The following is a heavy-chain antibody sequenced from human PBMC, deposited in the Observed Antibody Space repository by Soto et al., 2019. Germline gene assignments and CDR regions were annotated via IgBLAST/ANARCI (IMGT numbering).Heavy chain of an antibody. CDR3: ASKSATDTNNWFDP. V-gene: IGHV4-34*01. Sequence: PSETLSLTCAVYGGSFSAYYWSWIRQPPGKGLEWIGEIDHSGSTNYNPSIKSRVTMSVDTSKNQFSLSLNSATAADTAVYYCASKSATDTNNWFDPWGQGALVTVSS. J-gene: IGHJ5*02. CDR1: GGSFSAYY. CDR2: IDHSGST. D-gene: IGHD3-3*01.